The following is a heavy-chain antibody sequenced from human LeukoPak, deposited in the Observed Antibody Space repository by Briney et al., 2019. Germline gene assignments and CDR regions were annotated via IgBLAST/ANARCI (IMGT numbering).Heavy chain of an antibody. V-gene: IGHV3-30-3*01. CDR3: ARDPLVRGVIGDWFDP. Sequence: PGGSLRLSCAASGFTFSSYAMHWVRQAPGKGLEWVAVISYDGSNKYYVDSVKGRFTISRDNSKNTLYLQMNSLRAEDTAVYYCARDPLVRGVIGDWFDPWGQGTLVTVSS. J-gene: IGHJ5*02. CDR2: ISYDGSNK. D-gene: IGHD3-10*01. CDR1: GFTFSSYA.